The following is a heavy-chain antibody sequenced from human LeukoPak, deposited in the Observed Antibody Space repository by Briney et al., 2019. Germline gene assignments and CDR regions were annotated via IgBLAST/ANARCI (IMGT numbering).Heavy chain of an antibody. Sequence: SETLSLTCAVSGDSIKSVGYSWSWIRQPPGKRLEWLGYVYQSGNANYNPSLNSRLTISVDTSRNEFSLKLTSVTAADTAVYYCARIGRNYRRSSASWYYFDNWGQGTLVTVSS. J-gene: IGHJ4*02. D-gene: IGHD2-2*01. CDR3: ARIGRNYRRSSASWYYFDN. V-gene: IGHV4-30-4*07. CDR2: VYQSGNA. CDR1: GDSIKSVGYS.